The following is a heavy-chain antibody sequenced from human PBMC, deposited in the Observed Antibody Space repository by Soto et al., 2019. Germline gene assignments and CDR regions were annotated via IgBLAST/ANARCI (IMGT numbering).Heavy chain of an antibody. CDR2: ISYDASNR. Sequence: PGGSLRLSCAASGFTFSSYGMHWVRQAPGKGLEWVAVISYDASNRYYADSVKGRFTISRDNSKNTLYLQMNSLRAEDTAVYYCARDSGSFHFDYWGQGTLVTVSS. V-gene: IGHV3-30*03. D-gene: IGHD1-26*01. CDR1: GFTFSSYG. J-gene: IGHJ4*02. CDR3: ARDSGSFHFDY.